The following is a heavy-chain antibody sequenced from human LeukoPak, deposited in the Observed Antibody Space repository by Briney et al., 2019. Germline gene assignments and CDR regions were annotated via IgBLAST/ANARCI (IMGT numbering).Heavy chain of an antibody. CDR1: SGSISRGGDY. J-gene: IGHJ4*03. V-gene: IGHV4-31*03. CDR3: AKSGLYFDF. Sequence: SQTLSLTCTVSSGSISRGGDYWSWIRQTPGKGLECSGKIYANRCQYYVPSLKSRVTISVDTSKSQLSLKLSSVSSAATAVYYCAKSGLYFDFWGQGTLVTVSS. CDR2: IYANRCQ.